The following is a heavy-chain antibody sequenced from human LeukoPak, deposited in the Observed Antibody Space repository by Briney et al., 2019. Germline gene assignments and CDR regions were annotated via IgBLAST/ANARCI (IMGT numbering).Heavy chain of an antibody. CDR2: IYNGGST. CDR3: ARDLLIRDAFDI. J-gene: IGHJ3*02. CDR1: GFTVSSNY. Sequence: PGGSLRLSCAASGFTVSSNYMGWVRQAPGKGLEWVSVIYNGGSTYYADSVKGRFTISRDNSKNTLYLQMNSLRAEDTAVYYCARDLLIRDAFDIWGQGTMVTVSS. V-gene: IGHV3-53*01.